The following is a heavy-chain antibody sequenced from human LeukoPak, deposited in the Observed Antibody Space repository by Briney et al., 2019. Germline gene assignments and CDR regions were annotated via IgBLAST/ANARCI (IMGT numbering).Heavy chain of an antibody. Sequence: SETLSLTCAVYGGSFSGYYWSWIRQPSGKGLEWIGEINHSGSTNYNPSLKSRVTISVDTSKNQFSLKLSSVTAADTAVYYCAREVRAAAGTTYYYYYGMDVWGQGTTVTVSS. CDR1: GGSFSGYY. CDR2: INHSGST. J-gene: IGHJ6*02. V-gene: IGHV4-34*01. CDR3: AREVRAAAGTTYYYYYGMDV. D-gene: IGHD6-13*01.